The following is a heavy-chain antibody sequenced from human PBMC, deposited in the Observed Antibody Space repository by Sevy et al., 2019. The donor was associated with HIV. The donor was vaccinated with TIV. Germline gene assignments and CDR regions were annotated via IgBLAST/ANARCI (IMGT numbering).Heavy chain of an antibody. CDR3: AETKDYYDNSGSPFDY. CDR1: GYTLTKLS. CDR2: FDPEDGER. V-gene: IGHV1-24*01. D-gene: IGHD3-22*01. Sequence: ASVKVSCKVSGYTLTKLSMHWVRQAPGKRLEWMGSFDPEDGERMYAQKFQGRVNLTEDTSADTAYMELSSVRSEDTAVYYCAETKDYYDNSGSPFDYWGQGTLVTVSS. J-gene: IGHJ4*02.